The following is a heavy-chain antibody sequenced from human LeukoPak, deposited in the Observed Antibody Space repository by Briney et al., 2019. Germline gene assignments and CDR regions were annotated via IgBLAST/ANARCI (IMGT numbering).Heavy chain of an antibody. J-gene: IGHJ4*02. CDR1: GGSISTSNYY. V-gene: IGHV4-39*02. CDR3: ARRAGGTSRFDY. CDR2: IYYSGST. D-gene: IGHD1-26*01. Sequence: KPSETLSLTCAVSGGSISTSNYYWGWIRQPPGKGLEWIGNIYYSGSTYYNPSLKSRVTISGDTSKNHFSLKLTSVTAADTAVYYCARRAGGTSRFDYWGQGTLVTVSS.